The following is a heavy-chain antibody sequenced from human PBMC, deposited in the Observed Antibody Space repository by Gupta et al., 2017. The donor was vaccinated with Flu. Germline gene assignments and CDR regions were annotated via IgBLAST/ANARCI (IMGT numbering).Heavy chain of an antibody. Sequence: SGTYYWGWISQSPGKGLEWIGSIFHMGHTYYSPSLKSRITLSVDTSTNHFSLKLSSVTTADTAVYFCARQPAWRGEGAFDLWGRGTLVTVSS. D-gene: IGHD3-10*01. CDR2: IFHMGHT. CDR3: ARQPAWRGEGAFDL. CDR1: SGTYY. J-gene: IGHJ2*01. V-gene: IGHV4-39*01.